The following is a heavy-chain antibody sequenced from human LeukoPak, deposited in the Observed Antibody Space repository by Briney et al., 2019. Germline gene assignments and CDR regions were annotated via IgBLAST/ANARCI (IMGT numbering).Heavy chain of an antibody. CDR2: VYYSGST. D-gene: IGHD4-17*01. Sequence: SETLSLTCTVSGGSISTYYWSWIRQSPGKGLEWIGSVYYSGSTNYNPSLKSRVTISVDKSKNQFSLKLSSVTAADTAVYYCARVLGGYGDPFFWFDLWGQGTLVTVSS. CDR3: ARVLGGYGDPFFWFDL. J-gene: IGHJ5*02. V-gene: IGHV4-59*12. CDR1: GGSISTYY.